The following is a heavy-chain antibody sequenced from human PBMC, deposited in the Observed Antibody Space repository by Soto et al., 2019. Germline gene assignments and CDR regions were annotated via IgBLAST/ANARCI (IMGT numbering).Heavy chain of an antibody. CDR3: AREVAWRYDC. Sequence: EVQLVESGGGLVQPGGSLRLSCAASAFTFSSSEMNWVRQAPGRGLEWVSYISGSGTTIYYAASVKGRFTISRDNAKNSLYLQMISLRAEDTAVYYCAREVAWRYDCWGQGTLVTVSS. V-gene: IGHV3-48*03. CDR2: ISGSGTTI. J-gene: IGHJ4*02. D-gene: IGHD1-1*01. CDR1: AFTFSSSE.